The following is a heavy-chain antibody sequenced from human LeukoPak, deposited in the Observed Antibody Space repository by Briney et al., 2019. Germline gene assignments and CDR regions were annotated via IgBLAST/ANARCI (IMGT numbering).Heavy chain of an antibody. D-gene: IGHD3-16*01. J-gene: IGHJ6*03. CDR2: MNPNSGNT. CDR3: ARGILGYYYYYMDV. CDR1: GYTFTSYD. V-gene: IGHV1-8*03. Sequence: ASVKVSCKASGYTFTSYDINWVRQATGQGLEWMGWMNPNSGNTGYAQKFQGRVTITRNTSISTAYMELSSLRSEDTAVYYCARGILGYYYYYMDVWGKGTTVTVSS.